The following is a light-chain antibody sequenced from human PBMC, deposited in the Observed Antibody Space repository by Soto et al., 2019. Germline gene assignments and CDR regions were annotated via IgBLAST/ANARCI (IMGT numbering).Light chain of an antibody. CDR2: DAS. CDR1: QSISSW. CDR3: HQYKSYLLT. J-gene: IGKJ4*01. V-gene: IGKV1-5*01. Sequence: DIQMTQSPSTLSASVGDRVTITCRASQSISSWLAWYQQKPGKAPKLPIYDASSLESRGPSRVNGSGSGTAFTLTIRSLQPDDFATYDGHQYKSYLLTSGGRTKGEIK.